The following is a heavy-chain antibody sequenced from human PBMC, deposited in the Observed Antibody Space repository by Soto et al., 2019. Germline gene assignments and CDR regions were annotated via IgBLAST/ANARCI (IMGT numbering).Heavy chain of an antibody. Sequence: SETLSLTCAVYGGSFSGYYWSWIRQPPGKGLEWIGEINHSGSTNYNPSLKSRVTISVDTSKNQFSLKLSSVTAADTAVYYCARTGYSSGWLDFDYWGQGTLVTVSS. CDR1: GGSFSGYY. J-gene: IGHJ4*02. CDR3: ARTGYSSGWLDFDY. D-gene: IGHD6-19*01. V-gene: IGHV4-34*01. CDR2: INHSGST.